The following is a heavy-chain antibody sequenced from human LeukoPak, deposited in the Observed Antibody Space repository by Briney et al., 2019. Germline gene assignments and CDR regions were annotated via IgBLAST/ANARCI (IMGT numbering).Heavy chain of an antibody. Sequence: SETLSLTCAVSDYSISSDYFWGWIRQPPGKGLEWIGNIYHSGSTYYNPSLKSRVTISVDTSKNQFSLNLSSVTAADTAVYYCARDYRGIRRAGHGFNIWGQGTMVTVSS. D-gene: IGHD3-10*01. CDR2: IYHSGST. CDR3: ARDYRGIRRAGHGFNI. V-gene: IGHV4-38-2*02. CDR1: DYSISSDYF. J-gene: IGHJ3*02.